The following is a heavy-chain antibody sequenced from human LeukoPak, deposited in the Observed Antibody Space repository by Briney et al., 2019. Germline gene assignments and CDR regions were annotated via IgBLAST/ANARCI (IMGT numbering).Heavy chain of an antibody. D-gene: IGHD3-3*01. CDR1: GYTFTSNN. CDR2: INPSGGST. Sequence: ASVKVSCKASGYTFTSNNMHWVRQAPGQGLEWMGIINPSGGSTSYAQKFQGRVTMTRDMSTSTVYMELSSLRSEDTAVYYCARVIRKRLLEWLIYWGQGTLVTVSS. CDR3: ARVIRKRLLEWLIY. J-gene: IGHJ4*02. V-gene: IGHV1-46*01.